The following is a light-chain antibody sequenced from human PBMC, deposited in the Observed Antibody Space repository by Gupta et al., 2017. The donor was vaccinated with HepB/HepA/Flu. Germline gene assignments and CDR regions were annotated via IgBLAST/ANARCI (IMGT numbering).Light chain of an antibody. V-gene: IGKV1-39*01. J-gene: IGKJ4*01. CDR3: QQRDSTPLT. CDR1: QSIVTY. CDR2: AAS. Sequence: DIQMTQSPSSLSASVGDRVTVTCRASQSIVTYVNWYQQKPGKAPKLLIYAASSVQYGVPSRFSGSGSGTDFTLTITTRQPDDFATYYCQQRDSTPLTFGGGTKVEIK.